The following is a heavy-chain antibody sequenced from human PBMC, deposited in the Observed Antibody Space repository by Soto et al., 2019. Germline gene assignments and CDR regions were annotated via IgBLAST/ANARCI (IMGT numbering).Heavy chain of an antibody. CDR1: GGTFSSYA. J-gene: IGHJ5*02. CDR2: IIPIFGTA. D-gene: IGHD3-10*01. V-gene: IGHV1-69*01. CDR3: ARDLWFGELIPTNWFDP. Sequence: QVQLVQSGAEVKKPGSSVKVSCKASGGTFSSYAISWVRQAPGQGLEWMGGIIPIFGTANYAQKFQGRVTITEDESTRPAYMELSSLSSEATAVYYCARDLWFGELIPTNWFDPWGQGTLVTVSS.